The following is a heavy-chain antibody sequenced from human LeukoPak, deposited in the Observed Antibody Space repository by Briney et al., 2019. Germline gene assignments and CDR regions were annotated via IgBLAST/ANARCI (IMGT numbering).Heavy chain of an antibody. Sequence: ASVKVSCKVSGYTLTELSMHGVRQAPGKGLEWTGGFDPEDGETIYAQKFQGRVTMTEDTSTDTPYMELTSMRSEDTAAYYCATAIVVVVASTAAFDIWGQGTMVTVSS. CDR3: ATAIVVVVASTAAFDI. CDR2: FDPEDGET. V-gene: IGHV1-24*01. D-gene: IGHD2-15*01. J-gene: IGHJ3*02. CDR1: GYTLTELS.